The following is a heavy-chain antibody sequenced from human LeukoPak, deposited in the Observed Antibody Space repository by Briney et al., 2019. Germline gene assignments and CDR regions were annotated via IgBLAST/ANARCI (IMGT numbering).Heavy chain of an antibody. V-gene: IGHV4-38-2*02. Sequence: SETLSVTCTVSGYSISSGYYWGWIRQPPGKRLEWIGSIYHSGSTYYNPSLKSRVTISVDTSKNQFSLKLSSVTAADTAVYYCASLSLDYGDYPKDFGNYWGQGTLVTVSS. CDR1: GYSISSGYY. CDR3: ASLSLDYGDYPKDFGNY. J-gene: IGHJ4*02. D-gene: IGHD4-17*01. CDR2: IYHSGST.